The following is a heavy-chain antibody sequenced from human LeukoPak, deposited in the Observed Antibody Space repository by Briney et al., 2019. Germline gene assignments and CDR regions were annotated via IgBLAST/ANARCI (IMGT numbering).Heavy chain of an antibody. CDR2: IYYSGST. CDR3: ARYIGSMAFDY. J-gene: IGHJ4*02. CDR1: GGSISSCGYY. V-gene: IGHV4-31*03. Sequence: SETLSPTCTVSGGSISSCGYYWSWIRQHPGKGLEWIGYIYYSGSTYYNPSLKSRVTISVYTSKNQFSLKLSSVTAADPAVYYCARYIGSMAFDYWGLGTLVTVSS. D-gene: IGHD3-10*01.